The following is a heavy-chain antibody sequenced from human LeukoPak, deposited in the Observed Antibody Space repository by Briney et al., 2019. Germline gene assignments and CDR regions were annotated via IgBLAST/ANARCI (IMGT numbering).Heavy chain of an antibody. D-gene: IGHD6-13*01. CDR3: ARAAAGYSSSWYQKFLDNWFDP. J-gene: IGHJ5*02. Sequence: PGGSLRLSCAASGFTFSSYWMHWVRQAPGKGLVWLSRINSDGSSTNYADSVKGRFTISRDNAKNTLHLQMNSLRAEDTAVYYCARAAAGYSSSWYQKFLDNWFDPWGQGTLVTVSS. CDR2: INSDGSST. CDR1: GFTFSSYW. V-gene: IGHV3-74*01.